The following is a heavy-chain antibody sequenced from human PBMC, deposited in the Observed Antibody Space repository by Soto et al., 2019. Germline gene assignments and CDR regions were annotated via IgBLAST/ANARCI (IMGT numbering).Heavy chain of an antibody. CDR2: IIPIFGTA. CDR3: ARDLGEYQLLLYYYGMDV. V-gene: IGHV1-69*06. Sequence: SVKVSCKASGGTFSSYAISWVRQAPGQGLEWMGGIIPIFGTANYAQKFQGRVTITADKSTSTAYMELSSLRSEDTAVYYCARDLGEYQLLLYYYGMDVWGQGTTVTVSS. J-gene: IGHJ6*02. CDR1: GGTFSSYA. D-gene: IGHD2-2*01.